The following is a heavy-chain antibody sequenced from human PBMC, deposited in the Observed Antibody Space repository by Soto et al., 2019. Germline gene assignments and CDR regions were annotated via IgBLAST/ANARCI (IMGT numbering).Heavy chain of an antibody. CDR1: GFTFSSYA. CDR3: VKGRYGGCRVDAFDI. V-gene: IGHV3-64D*06. J-gene: IGHJ3*02. Sequence: PGGSLRLSCSASGFTFSSYAMHWVRQAPGKGLEYVSAISSNGGSTYYADSVKGRFTISRDNSKNTLYLQMSSLRAEDTAVYYCVKGRYGGCRVDAFDIWGQGTMVTVSS. D-gene: IGHD4-17*01. CDR2: ISSNGGST.